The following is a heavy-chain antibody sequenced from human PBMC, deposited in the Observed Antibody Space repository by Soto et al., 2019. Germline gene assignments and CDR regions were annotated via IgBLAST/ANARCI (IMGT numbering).Heavy chain of an antibody. CDR3: ARAPGIAAAGTGWFDP. Sequence: QVQLVQSGAEVKKPGSSVKVSCKASGGTFSSYAISWVRQAPGQGLEWMGGIIPIFGTANYAQKFQGRVTINADESTSTAYMELSSVRSEDTAVYYCARAPGIAAAGTGWFDPWGQGTLVTVSS. D-gene: IGHD6-13*01. CDR1: GGTFSSYA. V-gene: IGHV1-69*01. CDR2: IIPIFGTA. J-gene: IGHJ5*02.